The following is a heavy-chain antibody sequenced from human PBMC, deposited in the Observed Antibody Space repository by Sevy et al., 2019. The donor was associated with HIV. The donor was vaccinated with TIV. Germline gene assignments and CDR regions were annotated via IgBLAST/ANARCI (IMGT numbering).Heavy chain of an antibody. CDR1: GFTFSNNW. CDR3: ARGIFGSGSRLGLGY. CDR2: IKQDGSEK. Sequence: GGSLRLSCEASGFTFSNNWMTWVRQAPGKGLQWVANIKQDGSEKYFVDSVKGRFTISRDNAKNSLYLQMSSLRVEDTAVYYCARGIFGSGSRLGLGYWGQGTLVTVSS. V-gene: IGHV3-7*01. J-gene: IGHJ4*02. D-gene: IGHD3-10*01.